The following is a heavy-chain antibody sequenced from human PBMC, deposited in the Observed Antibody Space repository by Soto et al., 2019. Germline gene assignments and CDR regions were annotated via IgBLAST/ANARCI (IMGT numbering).Heavy chain of an antibody. CDR3: VVGAATQVHAFDI. CDR1: GGSISSGGYY. J-gene: IGHJ3*02. CDR2: IYYSGST. V-gene: IGHV4-31*03. D-gene: IGHD2-15*01. Sequence: QVQLQESGPGLVKPSQTLSLTSTVSGGSISSGGYYWSWIRQHPGKGLEWIGYIYYSGSTYYNPSLKSRVTISVDTSKNQFALKLSSVTAADTAVYYCVVGAATQVHAFDIWGQGTMVTVSS.